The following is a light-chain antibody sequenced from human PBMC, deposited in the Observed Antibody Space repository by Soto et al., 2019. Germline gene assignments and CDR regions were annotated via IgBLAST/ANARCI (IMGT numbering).Light chain of an antibody. CDR1: RDISSS. J-gene: IGKJ2*01. V-gene: IGKV1-27*01. Sequence: DVQMTQSPSSLSASVGDRVTITCRASRDISSSLAWYQQKPGKVPKLLIYAASTLHAGVQSRFSGSGSGTFFTLTINSLQPEDVATYYGQKYNSDPNTFGRGTRLEI. CDR2: AAS. CDR3: QKYNSDPNT.